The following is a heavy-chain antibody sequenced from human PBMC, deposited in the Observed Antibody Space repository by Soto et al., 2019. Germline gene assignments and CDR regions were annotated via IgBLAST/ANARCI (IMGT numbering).Heavy chain of an antibody. D-gene: IGHD2-2*01. CDR3: ARAKYCSSTSCYGDAFDI. V-gene: IGHV1-69*02. Sequence: QVQLVQSGAEVKKPGSSVKVSCKASGGTFSSYTISWVRQAPGQGLEWMGRIIPILGIANYAQKFQGRVTITADKSTSTAYMELSSLRSEDTAVYYCARAKYCSSTSCYGDAFDIWGQGTMVTVSS. CDR1: GGTFSSYT. CDR2: IIPILGIA. J-gene: IGHJ3*02.